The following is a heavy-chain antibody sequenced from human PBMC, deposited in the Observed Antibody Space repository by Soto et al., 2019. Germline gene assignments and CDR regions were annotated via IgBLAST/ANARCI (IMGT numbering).Heavy chain of an antibody. Sequence: PGGSLRLSCAASGFTFSRYAMHWVRQAPGKGLEYVSAISGDGGITYYADSVKGRFTISRDNSKNTLYLQMGSLRAEDMAVYYCARVFYDSGGYYYDYWGQGTLVTVSS. CDR1: GFTFSRYA. V-gene: IGHV3-64*02. CDR3: ARVFYDSGGYYYDY. D-gene: IGHD3-22*01. CDR2: ISGDGGIT. J-gene: IGHJ4*02.